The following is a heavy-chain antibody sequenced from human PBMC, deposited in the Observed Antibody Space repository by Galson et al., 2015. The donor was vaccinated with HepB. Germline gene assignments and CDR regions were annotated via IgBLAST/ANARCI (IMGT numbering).Heavy chain of an antibody. CDR2: ISSSGSTI. V-gene: IGHV3-48*03. D-gene: IGHD6-13*01. CDR3: ARVRREAAAADFDY. CDR1: GFTFSSYE. J-gene: IGHJ4*02. Sequence: SLRLSCAASGFTFSSYEMNWVRQAPGKGLEWVSYISSSGSTIYYADSVKGRITISRDNAKNSLYLQMNSLRAEDTAVYYCARVRREAAAADFDYWGQGTLVTVSS.